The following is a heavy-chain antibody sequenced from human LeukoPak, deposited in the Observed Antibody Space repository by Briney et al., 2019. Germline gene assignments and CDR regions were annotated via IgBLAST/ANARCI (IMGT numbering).Heavy chain of an antibody. CDR2: IIPILGIA. Sequence: ASVKVSCKASGGTFSSYAISWVRQAPGQGLEWMGRIIPILGIANYAQKFQGRVTITADKSTSTAYMELSSLRSEDTAVYYCASESYGDYGDNWFDPWGQGTLVTVSS. CDR1: GGTFSSYA. D-gene: IGHD4-17*01. CDR3: ASESYGDYGDNWFDP. J-gene: IGHJ5*02. V-gene: IGHV1-69*04.